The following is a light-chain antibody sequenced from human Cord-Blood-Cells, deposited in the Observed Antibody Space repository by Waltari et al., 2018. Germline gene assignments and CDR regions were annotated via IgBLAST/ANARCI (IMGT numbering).Light chain of an antibody. CDR3: PHLQSYSLT. CDR1: QGISSY. J-gene: IGKJ3*01. Sequence: DIQLTQSPSSLSASVGDRVTITCRASQGISSYLAWYQQKPGKAPKLLIYTASTLQSGVPSRLCGSGSGRELTLTHRTLPREYFAKFYCPHLQSYSLTFGPGTKVDIK. V-gene: IGKV1-9*01. CDR2: TAS.